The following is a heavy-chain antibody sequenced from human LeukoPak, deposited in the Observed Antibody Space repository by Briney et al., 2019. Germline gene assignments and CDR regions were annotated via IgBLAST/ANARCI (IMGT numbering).Heavy chain of an antibody. J-gene: IGHJ4*02. CDR2: IYHSGST. Sequence: SETLSLTCTVSGGSISGSSYYWGWIRQPPGKGLEWIGSIYHSGSTYYNPSLKSRVTMSVDTSKKQFSLNLSSVTAADTAVYYCATTPREYSSTWYYFDYWGQGILVTVSS. CDR3: ATTPREYSSTWYYFDY. V-gene: IGHV4-39*07. D-gene: IGHD6-13*01. CDR1: GGSISGSSYY.